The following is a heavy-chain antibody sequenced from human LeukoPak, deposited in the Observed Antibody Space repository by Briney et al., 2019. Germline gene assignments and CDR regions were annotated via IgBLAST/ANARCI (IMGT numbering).Heavy chain of an antibody. V-gene: IGHV4-34*01. D-gene: IGHD3-16*01. CDR2: INHSGST. CDR1: GGSFSGYY. Sequence: SETLSLTCAVYGGSFSGYYWSWIRQPPGKGLEWIGEINHSGSTNYNPSLKSRVTISVDTSKNQFSLKLSSVTAADTAVYYCARCPSRIMITFGGVRRFGFDPWGQGTLVTVSS. J-gene: IGHJ5*02. CDR3: ARCPSRIMITFGGVRRFGFDP.